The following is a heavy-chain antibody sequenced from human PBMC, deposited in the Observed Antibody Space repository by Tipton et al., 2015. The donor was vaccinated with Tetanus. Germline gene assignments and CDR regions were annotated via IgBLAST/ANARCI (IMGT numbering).Heavy chain of an antibody. Sequence: TLSLTCTVSGGSISSYYWSWIRQPAGKGLEWIGRIYTSGSTNYNPSLKSRVTMSVDTSKNQFSLKLSSVTAADTAVYYCASEAVAGTGPTLDYWGQGTLVTVSS. J-gene: IGHJ4*02. D-gene: IGHD6-19*01. CDR3: ASEAVAGTGPTLDY. CDR2: IYTSGST. V-gene: IGHV4-4*07. CDR1: GGSISSYY.